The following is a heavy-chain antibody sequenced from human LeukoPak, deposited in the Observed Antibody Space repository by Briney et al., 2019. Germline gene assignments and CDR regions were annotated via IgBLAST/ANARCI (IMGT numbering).Heavy chain of an antibody. J-gene: IGHJ5*02. CDR1: GGSFSGYY. Sequence: PSETLSLTCAVYGGSFSGYYWSWIRKPPGKGLEWIGEINHSGSTNYNPSLKSRVTISVDTSKNQFSLKLSSVTAADTAVYYCARTKYSSPSWLDPWGQGTLVTVSS. V-gene: IGHV4-34*01. D-gene: IGHD6-6*01. CDR3: ARTKYSSPSWLDP. CDR2: INHSGST.